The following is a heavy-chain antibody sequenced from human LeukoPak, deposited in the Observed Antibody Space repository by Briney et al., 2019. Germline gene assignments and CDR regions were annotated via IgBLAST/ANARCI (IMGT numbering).Heavy chain of an antibody. CDR2: IVVGSGNT. CDR3: AADPSYSGSPWARQMRVFVDY. CDR1: GFTFTSSA. D-gene: IGHD1-26*01. Sequence: ASVKVSCKAPGFTFTSSAVQWVRQARGQRLEWIGWIVVGSGNTNYAQKFQERVTITRDMSTSTAYMELSSLRSEDTAVYYCAADPSYSGSPWARQMRVFVDYWGQGTLVTVS. V-gene: IGHV1-58*01. J-gene: IGHJ4*02.